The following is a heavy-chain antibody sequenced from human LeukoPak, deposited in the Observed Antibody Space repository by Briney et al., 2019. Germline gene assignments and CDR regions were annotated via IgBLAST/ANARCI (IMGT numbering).Heavy chain of an antibody. CDR3: AKRASGSGTSLYYFDY. V-gene: IGHV3-21*04. D-gene: IGHD3-10*01. Sequence: GGSLRLSCAASGFTFSSYSMDWVRQAPGMGLEWVSSISSSSSYIHYADSVKGRFTISRDNSKNTLYLQMNSLRAEDTAVYYCAKRASGSGTSLYYFDYWGQGTLVTVSS. CDR1: GFTFSSYS. CDR2: ISSSSSYI. J-gene: IGHJ4*02.